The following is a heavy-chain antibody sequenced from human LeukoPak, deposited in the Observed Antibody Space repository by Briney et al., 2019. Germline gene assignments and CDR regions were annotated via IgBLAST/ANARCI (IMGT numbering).Heavy chain of an antibody. CDR3: ARAIGCSSTSCYNWFDP. Sequence: SETLSLTRTVSGGSISSYYWSWIRQPPGKGLEWIGYIYYSGSTNYNPSLKSRVTISVDTSKNQFSLKLSSVTAADTAVYYCARAIGCSSTSCYNWFDPWGQGTLVTVSS. V-gene: IGHV4-59*01. CDR1: GGSISSYY. J-gene: IGHJ5*02. D-gene: IGHD2-2*01. CDR2: IYYSGST.